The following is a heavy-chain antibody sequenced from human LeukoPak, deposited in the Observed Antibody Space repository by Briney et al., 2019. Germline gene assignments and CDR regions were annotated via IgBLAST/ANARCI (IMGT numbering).Heavy chain of an antibody. CDR2: INHSGST. D-gene: IGHD1-14*01. CDR3: ARGLDLSGNYYYGMDV. V-gene: IGHV4-34*01. CDR1: GGSFSGYY. Sequence: SETLSLTCAVYGGSFSGYYWSWIRQPPGKGMEWIGEINHSGSTNYNPSLKSRVTISVDTSKNQFSLKLSSVTAADTAVYYCARGLDLSGNYYYGMDVWGQGTTVTVSS. J-gene: IGHJ6*02.